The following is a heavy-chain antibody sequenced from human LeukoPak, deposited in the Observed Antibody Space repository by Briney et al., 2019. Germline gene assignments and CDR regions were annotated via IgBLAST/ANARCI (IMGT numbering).Heavy chain of an antibody. D-gene: IGHD5-18*01. CDR1: GFTFSSYA. J-gene: IGHJ4*02. V-gene: IGHV3-23*01. CDR2: ISGSGGST. CDR3: AKHTGPNTAMVLGDY. Sequence: PGGSLRLSCAASGFTFSSYAMSWVRQAPGKGLERVSGISGSGGSTYYADSVKGRFTISRDNSKNTLYLQMNSLRAEDTAVYYCAKHTGPNTAMVLGDYWGQGTLVTVSS.